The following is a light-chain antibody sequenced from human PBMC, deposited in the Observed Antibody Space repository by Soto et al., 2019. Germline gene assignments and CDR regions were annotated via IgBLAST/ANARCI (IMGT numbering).Light chain of an antibody. CDR3: QQYDNLPRNT. J-gene: IGKJ2*01. V-gene: IGKV1-33*01. CDR2: DAS. CDR1: QDISKY. Sequence: DIQMTQSPSSLSAFIGDRVTITCQASQDISKYLNWYQQKPGKAPKLLIYDASNLETGVPSRFSGSGSGTYFTFTISSLQPEDLAIYYCQQYDNLPRNTFGQGTKVAIK.